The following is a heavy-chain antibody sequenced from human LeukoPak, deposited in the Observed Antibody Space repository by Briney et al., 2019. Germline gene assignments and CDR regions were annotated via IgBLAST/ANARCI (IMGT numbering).Heavy chain of an antibody. CDR1: GFTFSNYN. CDR3: ARGVYEEDVNY. CDR2: IGSSSTYI. V-gene: IGHV3-21*01. D-gene: IGHD6-13*01. J-gene: IGHJ4*02. Sequence: GGSLRLSCAASGFTFSNYNMNWARQAPGRGLEWVSSIGSSSTYIYYADSVKGRFTISRDNAKNTLYMQMNSLRAEDTAVYFCARGVYEEDVNYWGQGTLVAVSS.